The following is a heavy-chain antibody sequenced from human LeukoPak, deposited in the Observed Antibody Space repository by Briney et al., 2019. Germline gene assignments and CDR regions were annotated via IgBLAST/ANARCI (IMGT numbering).Heavy chain of an antibody. Sequence: SVKVSCKASGYTFTSYYMHWVRQAPGQGLEWMGGIIPIFGTANYAQKFQGRVTITADESTSTAYMELSSLRSEDTAVYYCARVSGYSYVDYYYYGMDVWGQGTTVTVSS. J-gene: IGHJ6*02. CDR1: GYTFTSYY. CDR2: IIPIFGTA. V-gene: IGHV1-69*13. D-gene: IGHD5-18*01. CDR3: ARVSGYSYVDYYYYGMDV.